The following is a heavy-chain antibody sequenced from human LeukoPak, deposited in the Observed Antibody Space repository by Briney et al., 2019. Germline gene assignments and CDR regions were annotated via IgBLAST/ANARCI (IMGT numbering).Heavy chain of an antibody. J-gene: IGHJ4*02. CDR2: INHSGST. CDR3: ARSIAAAGY. CDR1: GGSFSGYY. D-gene: IGHD6-13*01. Sequence: SETLSLTCAVYGGSFSGYYLSWLRQPPGKGLEWIGEINHSGSTNYNPSLKSRVTISVDTSKNQFSLKLSSVTAADTAVYYCARSIAAAGYWGQGTLVTVSS. V-gene: IGHV4-34*01.